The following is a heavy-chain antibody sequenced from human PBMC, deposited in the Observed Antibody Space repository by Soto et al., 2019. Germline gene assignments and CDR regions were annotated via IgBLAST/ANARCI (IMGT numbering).Heavy chain of an antibody. CDR3: AKGRADYHYNMDV. V-gene: IGHV3-23*01. Sequence: GGSLRLSCAGSGFFFSSYAMTWVRQAPGKGPDWVSAISGGGGSTYYADSVKGRFTISRDNSKNTLYLQMNSLRADDTAVYYCAKGRADYHYNMDVWGKGTTVTVSS. CDR1: GFFFSSYA. CDR2: ISGGGGST. J-gene: IGHJ6*03.